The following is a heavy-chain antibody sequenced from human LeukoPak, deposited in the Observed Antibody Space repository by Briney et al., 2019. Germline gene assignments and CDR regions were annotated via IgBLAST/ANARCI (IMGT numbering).Heavy chain of an antibody. CDR1: GFTFSNSG. V-gene: IGHV3-33*01. CDR2: IWYDGSNE. Sequence: PGGSLRLSCAASGFTFSNSGMHWVRQAPGKGLEWVAVIWYDGSNEYYADAVKGRFIISRDNSKNTVHLQMNSLRVEDTSVYYCAREISMFGDAFDLWGQGTLVAVSS. D-gene: IGHD3-3*01. J-gene: IGHJ3*01. CDR3: AREISMFGDAFDL.